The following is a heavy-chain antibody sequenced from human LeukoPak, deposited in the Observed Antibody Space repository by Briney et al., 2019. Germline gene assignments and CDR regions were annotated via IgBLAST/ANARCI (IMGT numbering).Heavy chain of an antibody. D-gene: IGHD3-16*01. CDR3: ARDHRRLGYNLASLFDY. CDR1: GFTFDDYG. V-gene: IGHV3-20*04. CDR2: INWNGGST. Sequence: PGGSLRLSCAASGFTFDDYGMSWVRQAPGKGLEWVSGINWNGGSTGYADSVKGRFTISRDNAKNSLYLQMNSLRAEDTALYYCARDHRRLGYNLASLFDYWGQGTLVTVSS. J-gene: IGHJ4*02.